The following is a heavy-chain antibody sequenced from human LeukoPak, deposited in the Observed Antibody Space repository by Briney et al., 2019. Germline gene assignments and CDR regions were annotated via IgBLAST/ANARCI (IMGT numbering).Heavy chain of an antibody. CDR1: GFTFSSYS. CDR2: ISNGGSTK. Sequence: PGGSLRLSCAASGFTFSSYSMNWVRQAPGKGLEWVSYISNGGSTKNYADSVKGRFTISRDNAKNSLFLRMNSLRVEDTTVYYCARRGGEMLFDYWGQGTLVTVSS. J-gene: IGHJ4*02. CDR3: ARRGGEMLFDY. D-gene: IGHD3-10*01. V-gene: IGHV3-48*01.